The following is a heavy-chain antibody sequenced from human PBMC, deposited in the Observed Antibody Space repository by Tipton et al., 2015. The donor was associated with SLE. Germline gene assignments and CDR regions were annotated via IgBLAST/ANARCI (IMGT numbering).Heavy chain of an antibody. CDR3: ARRRGYSSSPGAYYYYMDV. CDR1: GYSFTSYW. CDR2: IDPSDSYT. J-gene: IGHJ6*03. Sequence: QSGAEVKKPGESLRISCKGSGYSFTSYWISWVRQMPGKGLEWMGRIDPSDSYTNYSPSFQGHVTISADKSISTAYLQWSSLKASDTAMYYCARRRGYSSSPGAYYYYMDVWGKGTTVTVSS. D-gene: IGHD6-6*01. V-gene: IGHV5-10-1*01.